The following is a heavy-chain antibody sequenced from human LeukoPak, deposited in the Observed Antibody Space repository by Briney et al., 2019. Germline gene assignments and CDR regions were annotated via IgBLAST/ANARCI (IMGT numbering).Heavy chain of an antibody. V-gene: IGHV3-11*01. CDR3: ARDPYYGDQRG. CDR1: GGSFSGYY. Sequence: LSLTCAVYGGSFSGYYWSWIRQAPGKGLEWVSYISSSGSTIYYADSVKGRFTISRDNAKNSLYLQMNSLRAEDTAVYYCARDPYYGDQRGWGQGTLVTVSS. J-gene: IGHJ4*02. D-gene: IGHD4-17*01. CDR2: ISSSGSTI.